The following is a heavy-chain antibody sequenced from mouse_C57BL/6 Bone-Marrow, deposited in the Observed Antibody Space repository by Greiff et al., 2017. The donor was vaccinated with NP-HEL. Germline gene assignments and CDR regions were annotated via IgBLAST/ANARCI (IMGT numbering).Heavy chain of an antibody. CDR2: IRLKSDNYAT. CDR1: GFTFSNYW. CDR3: TGMDRPLAMDD. V-gene: IGHV6-3*01. Sequence: EVKLVESGGGLVQPGGSMKLSCVASGFTFSNYWMNWVRQSPEKGLEWVAQIRLKSDNYATHYADSVKGRFTISRDDSKSSVYLQMNNLRADDAGIYYCTGMDRPLAMDDWGQGTSVTVSS. J-gene: IGHJ4*01.